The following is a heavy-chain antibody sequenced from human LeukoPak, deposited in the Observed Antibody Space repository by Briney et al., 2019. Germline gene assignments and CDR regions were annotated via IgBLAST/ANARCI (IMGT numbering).Heavy chain of an antibody. Sequence: GGSLRLSCAASEFTFSNVWMTWVRQAPGEGLEWVGRIKSKTDGGTTDYAAPVKGRFTISRDDSKNTVYLQMNSLKIEDTAVYYCTTGLVLLWFGAFDYWGQGTLVTVSS. CDR3: TTGLVLLWFGAFDY. J-gene: IGHJ4*02. CDR2: IKSKTDGGTT. D-gene: IGHD3-10*01. CDR1: EFTFSNVW. V-gene: IGHV3-15*01.